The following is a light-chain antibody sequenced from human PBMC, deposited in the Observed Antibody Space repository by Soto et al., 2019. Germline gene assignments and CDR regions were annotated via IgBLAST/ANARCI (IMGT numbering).Light chain of an antibody. Sequence: DIQMTQSPSSLSASVGDRVTITCRASQSVSSYLNWYQQKPGKAPKLLIYAAYSLQSGVPLRFSGSGPGTDFTLTISSLQPENFANYYCQQSYSTPLTFGQCXNLEIK. V-gene: IGKV1-39*01. CDR2: AAY. CDR1: QSVSSY. CDR3: QQSYSTPLT. J-gene: IGKJ2*01.